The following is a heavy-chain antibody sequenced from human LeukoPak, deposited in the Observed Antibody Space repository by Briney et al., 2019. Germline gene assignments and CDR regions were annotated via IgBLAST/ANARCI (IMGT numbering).Heavy chain of an antibody. CDR3: ASDFSGSYGTDY. Sequence: GRSLRLSCAASGFTFSSYAMHWVRQAPGKGLEWVAVISYDGSNKYYADSVKGRFTISRDNSKNTLYLQMNSLRAEDTAVYYCASDFSGSYGTDYWGQGTLVTVSS. D-gene: IGHD1-26*01. CDR1: GFTFSSYA. V-gene: IGHV3-30*04. J-gene: IGHJ4*02. CDR2: ISYDGSNK.